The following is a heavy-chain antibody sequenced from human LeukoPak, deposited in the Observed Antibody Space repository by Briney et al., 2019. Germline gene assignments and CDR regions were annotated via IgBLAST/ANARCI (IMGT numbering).Heavy chain of an antibody. CDR2: LTGNGGST. CDR1: GFTVSSNY. Sequence: GGSLRLSCAVSGFTVSSNYFSWVRQAPGKGLEWVSVLTGNGGSTYYADFVKGRFTISRDNSKNTLSLQMNSLRAEDTAVYYCAKRGVVIRVILVGFHKEAYYFDSWGQGALVTVSS. D-gene: IGHD3-22*01. CDR3: AKRGVVIRVILVGFHKEAYYFDS. V-gene: IGHV3-23*01. J-gene: IGHJ4*02.